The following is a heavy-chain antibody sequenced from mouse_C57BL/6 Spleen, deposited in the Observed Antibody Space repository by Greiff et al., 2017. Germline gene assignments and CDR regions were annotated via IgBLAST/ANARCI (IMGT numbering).Heavy chain of an antibody. CDR2: IYPSDSET. CDR3: AIYYGSSHYAMDY. CDR1: GYTFTSYW. J-gene: IGHJ4*01. V-gene: IGHV1-61*01. Sequence: QVHVKQPGAELVRPGSSVKLSCKASGYTFTSYWMDWVKQRPGQGLEWIGNIYPSDSETHYNQKFKDKATLTVDKSSSTAYMQLSSLTSEDSAVYYCAIYYGSSHYAMDYWGQGTSVTVSS. D-gene: IGHD1-1*01.